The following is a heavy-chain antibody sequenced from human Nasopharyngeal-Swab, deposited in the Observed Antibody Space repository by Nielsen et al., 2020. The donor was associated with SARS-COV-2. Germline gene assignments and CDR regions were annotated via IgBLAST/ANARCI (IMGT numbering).Heavy chain of an antibody. CDR1: GVSVSSSSAA. V-gene: IGHV6-1*01. Sequence: SRTLSLTCAISGVSVSSSSAAWTWLSQSPSRGLEWLGRTYYRSKWYNDYAVSVKSRITINPDTSKNQFSLHLSSVTPEDTAVYYCARARGAYGDYYYYYYTDVWGKGTTVTVSS. CDR2: TYYRSKWYN. D-gene: IGHD4-17*01. CDR3: ARARGAYGDYYYYYYTDV. J-gene: IGHJ6*03.